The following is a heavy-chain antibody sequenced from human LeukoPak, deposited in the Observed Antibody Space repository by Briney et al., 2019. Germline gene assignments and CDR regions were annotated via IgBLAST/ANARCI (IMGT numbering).Heavy chain of an antibody. J-gene: IGHJ5*02. Sequence: SETLSLTCTVSGGSVSSNYWSWLRQPPGKGLEWIGYIHYSGTTNYKSSLKSRVTISVDTSKNRFSLKLTSVTVADTAVYYCARENYGLFDPWGQGTLVTVSS. V-gene: IGHV4-59*02. CDR3: ARENYGLFDP. D-gene: IGHD4-17*01. CDR2: IHYSGTT. CDR1: GGSVSSNY.